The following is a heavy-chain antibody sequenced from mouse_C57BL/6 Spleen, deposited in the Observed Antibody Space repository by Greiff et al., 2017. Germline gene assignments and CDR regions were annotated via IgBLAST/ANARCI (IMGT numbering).Heavy chain of an antibody. CDR3: ARNYDAMDY. CDR1: GYTFTSYW. V-gene: IGHV1-69*01. Sequence: QVQLQQPGAELVMPGASVKLSCKASGYTFTSYWMHWVKQRPGQGLEWIGEIGPSDSYTNYNQKFKGKATLTVAKSSSTAYMQLSSLTSVDSAVYNCARNYDAMDYWGQGTSVTVSS. CDR2: IGPSDSYT. J-gene: IGHJ4*01.